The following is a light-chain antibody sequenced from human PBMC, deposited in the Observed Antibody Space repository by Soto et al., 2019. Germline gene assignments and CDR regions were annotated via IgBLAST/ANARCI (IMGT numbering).Light chain of an antibody. CDR2: DAS. CDR3: QQRSNWLT. CDR1: KSVSSY. V-gene: IGKV3-11*01. J-gene: IGKJ4*01. Sequence: EIVLTQSPATLSLSPGERATLSCRASKSVSSYLAWYQQKPGQAPRLLIYDASNRATGIPARFSGSGSGTDFTLTISSLEPEDFAVYSCQQRSNWLTFGGGTKVEIK.